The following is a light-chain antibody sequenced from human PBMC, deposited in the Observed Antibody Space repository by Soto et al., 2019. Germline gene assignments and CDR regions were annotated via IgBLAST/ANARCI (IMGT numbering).Light chain of an antibody. CDR3: QQYNNWPPIT. CDR1: QSVSIK. Sequence: IVMTQSPATMSVSPGESATLSCRASQSVSIKLAWYQQKPRQAPRLLIYDTSTRATGIPARFSGSGSGTEFTLTISSLQSEDFAVYYCQQYNNWPPITFGQGTRLEIK. J-gene: IGKJ5*01. CDR2: DTS. V-gene: IGKV3-15*01.